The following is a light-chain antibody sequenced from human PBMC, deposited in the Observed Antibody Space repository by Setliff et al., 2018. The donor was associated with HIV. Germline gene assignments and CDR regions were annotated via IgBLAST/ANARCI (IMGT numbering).Light chain of an antibody. J-gene: IGLJ1*01. Sequence: QSALTQPAPVSGSPGQSITISCTGTSSDIGGYKSVSWYQQHPGKAPKLMIYDVSNRPSGVSNRFSGSKSGNTASLTISGLQAEDEADYYCCSLTSTSSYVFGTGTKVTVL. V-gene: IGLV2-14*03. CDR2: DVS. CDR3: CSLTSTSSYV. CDR1: SSDIGGYKS.